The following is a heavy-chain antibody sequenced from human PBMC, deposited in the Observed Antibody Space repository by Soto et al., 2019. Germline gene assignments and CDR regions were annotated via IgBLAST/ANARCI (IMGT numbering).Heavy chain of an antibody. CDR1: GGSISSGGYS. V-gene: IGHV4-30-2*01. D-gene: IGHD2-2*01. CDR2: MYHSGST. J-gene: IGHJ5*02. Sequence: SETLSLTCAVSGGSISSGGYSWSWIRQPPGKGLEWIGYMYHSGSTYYNPSLKSRVTISVDRSKNQFSLKLSSVTAADTAVYYCARAGGIVLVPAAIKWFDPWGQGTLVTVSS. CDR3: ARAGGIVLVPAAIKWFDP.